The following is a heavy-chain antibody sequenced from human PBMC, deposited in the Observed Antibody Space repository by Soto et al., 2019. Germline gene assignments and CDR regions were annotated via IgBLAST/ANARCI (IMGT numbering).Heavy chain of an antibody. Sequence: ASVKVSCKASGYTFTSYGISWLRQAPGQGLEWMGWIGTYNGDTKYVQKFQGRVTMTTDTSTSTAYMELRSLRSDDTAVYYCARELSDPYNMILYYFDFWGQGTQVTVSS. J-gene: IGHJ4*02. D-gene: IGHD1-20*01. V-gene: IGHV1-18*01. CDR1: GYTFTSYG. CDR2: IGTYNGDT. CDR3: ARELSDPYNMILYYFDF.